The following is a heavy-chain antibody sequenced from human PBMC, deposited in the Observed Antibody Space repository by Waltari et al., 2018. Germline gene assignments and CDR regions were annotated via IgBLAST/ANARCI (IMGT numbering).Heavy chain of an antibody. CDR2: INHSGST. D-gene: IGHD3-9*01. J-gene: IGHJ6*02. Sequence: QVQPQQWGAGLLKPSETLSLTCAVYGGSFSGYYWSWIRQPQGKGLEWIGEINHSGSTNYNPSLKSRVTISVDTSKNQFSLKLSSVTAADTAVYYCARGERYFDWFDYYYGMDVWGQGPTVTVSS. V-gene: IGHV4-34*01. CDR1: GGSFSGYY. CDR3: ARGERYFDWFDYYYGMDV.